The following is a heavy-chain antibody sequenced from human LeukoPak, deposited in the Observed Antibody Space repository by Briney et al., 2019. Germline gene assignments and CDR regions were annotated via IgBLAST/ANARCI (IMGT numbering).Heavy chain of an antibody. V-gene: IGHV4-31*03. CDR3: ARGAEYVYYFDY. Sequence: SETLSLTCTVSGGSISTAVYYCSWIRQHPGKGLGWIGYIYYNGQTYYNPSLKSRLTLSADTSDNQFSLKVTSVTAADTAVYYCARGAEYVYYFDYWGQGSLVTVSS. D-gene: IGHD2-2*01. CDR2: IYYNGQT. J-gene: IGHJ4*02. CDR1: GGSISTAVYY.